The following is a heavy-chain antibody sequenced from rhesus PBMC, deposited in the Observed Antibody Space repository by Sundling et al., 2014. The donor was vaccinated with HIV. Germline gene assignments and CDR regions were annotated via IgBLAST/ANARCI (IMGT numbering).Heavy chain of an antibody. CDR2: IFGSVGST. D-gene: IGHD5-24*01. V-gene: IGHV4-106*01. J-gene: IGHJ4*01. CDR3: ARGLNSAGTLLFDY. CDR1: GASITGTYA. Sequence: QVQLQESGPGLVKPSETLSLTCGVSGASITGTYAWAWIRQSPGKGLEWVGHIFGSVGSTYYSPSLKSRVTISTDTSRNQFSLNLNSVTAADTAVYYCARGLNSAGTLLFDYWGQGVLVAVSS.